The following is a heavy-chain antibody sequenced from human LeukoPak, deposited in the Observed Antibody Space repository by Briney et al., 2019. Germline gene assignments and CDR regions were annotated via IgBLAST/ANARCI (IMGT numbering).Heavy chain of an antibody. J-gene: IGHJ4*02. D-gene: IGHD3-22*01. CDR3: TKDSSAYYDSSGYN. V-gene: IGHV4-61*02. CDR2: IYASGST. Sequence: SETLSLTCTVSGGSIASGSYYWSWIRQPAGEGLEWIGRIYASGSTNYNPSLKSRVTISLDTSKNQFSLKLSSVTAADTAVYYCTKDSSAYYDSSGYNWGQGTLVTVSS. CDR1: GGSIASGSYY.